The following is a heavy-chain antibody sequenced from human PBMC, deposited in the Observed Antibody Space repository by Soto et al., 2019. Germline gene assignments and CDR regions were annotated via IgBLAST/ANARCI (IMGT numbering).Heavy chain of an antibody. V-gene: IGHV3-23*01. J-gene: IGHJ3*02. Sequence: LRLSCAASGFTFNNFAMNWVRQAPGKGLEWVSSISHSGASTYYSNSVKGRFTVSRDNSKNTVYLQMNSLGAEDMALYYCAKDLTDYYDSGGYYGIDALDIWGQGTMVTVSS. CDR3: AKDLTDYYDSGGYYGIDALDI. CDR1: GFTFNNFA. CDR2: ISHSGAST. D-gene: IGHD3-22*01.